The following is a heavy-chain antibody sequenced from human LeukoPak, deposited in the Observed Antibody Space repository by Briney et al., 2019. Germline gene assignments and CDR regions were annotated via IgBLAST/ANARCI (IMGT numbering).Heavy chain of an antibody. Sequence: ASVKVSCKASGYTFTSYYMHWVRQAPGQGLEWMGIINPSGGSTSYAQKFQGRVTMTRDMPTSTDYMELSSLRSDDTAVYYCARMGDCSGGSCYTLATIYFDYWGQGTLVTVSS. D-gene: IGHD2-15*01. CDR3: ARMGDCSGGSCYTLATIYFDY. CDR2: INPSGGST. J-gene: IGHJ4*02. V-gene: IGHV1-46*01. CDR1: GYTFTSYY.